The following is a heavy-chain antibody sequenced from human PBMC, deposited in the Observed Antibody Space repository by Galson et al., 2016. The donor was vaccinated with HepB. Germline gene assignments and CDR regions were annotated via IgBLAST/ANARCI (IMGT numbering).Heavy chain of an antibody. CDR2: IRSQAYSGTP. CDR3: SRPRGSGYYDGMDV. V-gene: IGHV3-49*03. J-gene: IGHJ6*02. Sequence: SLRLSCATSGFTFGDFAVSWFRRAPGKGLEWVGFIRSQAYSGTPEYAASVIGRFIISRDDSKSVAYLQMNSLKTEDTAVYYCSRPRGSGYYDGMDVWGQGTTVTVSS. D-gene: IGHD6-25*01. CDR1: GFTFGDFA.